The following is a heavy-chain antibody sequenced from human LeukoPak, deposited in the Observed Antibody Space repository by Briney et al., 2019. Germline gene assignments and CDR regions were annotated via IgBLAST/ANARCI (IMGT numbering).Heavy chain of an antibody. V-gene: IGHV3-23*01. Sequence: GESLRLSCAASGFTFNTYTMYWVRQAPGKGLEWVSGISNSGGSTYYADSVKGRFTISRDNSKNTLYLQMNSLRAEDTAVYYCARTRIGSSGVHLSMDVWGKGTTVTISS. J-gene: IGHJ6*03. D-gene: IGHD6-19*01. CDR3: ARTRIGSSGVHLSMDV. CDR2: ISNSGGST. CDR1: GFTFNTYT.